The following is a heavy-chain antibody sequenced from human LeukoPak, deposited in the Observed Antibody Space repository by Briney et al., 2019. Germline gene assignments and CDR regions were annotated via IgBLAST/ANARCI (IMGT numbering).Heavy chain of an antibody. J-gene: IGHJ3*02. D-gene: IGHD3-3*01. V-gene: IGHV4-31*03. CDR1: GGSISSGGYY. Sequence: SETLSLTCTVSGGSISSGGYYWRWIRQHPGKGLEWIGYIYYSGSTYYNPSLKSRVTISVDTSKNQFSLRLSSVTAADTAVYYCARQMITIFGVVNVRLGGGEFDMWGQGTMVTVSS. CDR2: IYYSGST. CDR3: ARQMITIFGVVNVRLGGGEFDM.